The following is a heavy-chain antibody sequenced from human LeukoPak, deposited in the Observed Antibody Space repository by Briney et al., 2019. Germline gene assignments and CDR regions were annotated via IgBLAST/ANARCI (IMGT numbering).Heavy chain of an antibody. J-gene: IGHJ5*02. Sequence: GGSLKISCKGSGXSFTSYWIGCVRQMPGKGLEWRGIIYPGDCDTRYSPSFQGQRTISADKSISTAYLQWSSLKASDSAMYYCARWAGYSGSYPDHWGQGTLVTVSS. V-gene: IGHV5-51*01. D-gene: IGHD1-26*01. CDR3: ARWAGYSGSYPDH. CDR1: GXSFTSYW. CDR2: IYPGDCDT.